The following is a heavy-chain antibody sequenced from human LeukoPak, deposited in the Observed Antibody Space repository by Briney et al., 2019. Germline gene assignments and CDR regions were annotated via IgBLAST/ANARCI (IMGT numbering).Heavy chain of an antibody. Sequence: GGSLRLSCAASGFTFSSYWMSWVRQAPGKGLEWVANIKQDGSETYYVDSVKGRFTISRDNARNSLYLQMNSLRAEDAAVYYCARTTYTAEYSSTGARAPWSPSPQ. CDR2: IKQDGSET. V-gene: IGHV3-7*01. CDR1: GFTFSSYW. CDR3: ARTTYTAEYSST. J-gene: IGHJ1*01. D-gene: IGHD1-1*01.